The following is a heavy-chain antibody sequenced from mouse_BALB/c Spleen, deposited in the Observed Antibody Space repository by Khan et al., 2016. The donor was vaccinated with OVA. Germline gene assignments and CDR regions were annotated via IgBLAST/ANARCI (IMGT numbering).Heavy chain of an antibody. V-gene: IGHV5-6-5*01. CDR3: ARDYWFTY. J-gene: IGHJ3*01. CDR2: IGSGVSI. Sequence: EVELVESGGGLVKPGGSLKLSCAASGFTFSNYAMSWVRQSPEKRLEWVASIGSGVSIYYLDSVKGRFTISRDNARNILYLQMSSLRAEDTAMYYCARDYWFTYWGQGTLVTVSA. CDR1: GFTFSNYA.